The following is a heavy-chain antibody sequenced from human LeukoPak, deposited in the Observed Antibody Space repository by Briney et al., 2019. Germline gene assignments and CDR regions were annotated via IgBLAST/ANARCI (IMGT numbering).Heavy chain of an antibody. J-gene: IGHJ5*02. CDR3: ARKDVDFRSGYFENWFDP. CDR1: GYTFTGYY. D-gene: IGHD3-3*01. Sequence: GASVKVSCKAAGYTFTGYYMHWVRQAPGQGLEWMGWINPNSGGTNYAQKFQGRVTMTRDTSISTAYMELSRLRSDDTAVYYCARKDVDFRSGYFENWFDPWGQGTLVTVSS. CDR2: INPNSGGT. V-gene: IGHV1-2*02.